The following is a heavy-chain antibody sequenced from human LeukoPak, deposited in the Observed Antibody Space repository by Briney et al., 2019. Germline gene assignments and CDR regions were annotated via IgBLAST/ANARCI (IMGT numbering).Heavy chain of an antibody. J-gene: IGHJ6*02. V-gene: IGHV3-30*18. CDR3: AKDRDYGSGSYYMGGDV. Sequence: GGSLRLSCAASGFTFSSYGMHWVRQAPGKGLEWVAVISYDGSNKYYADSVKGRFTISRDNSKNTLYLQMNSLRAEDTAVYYCAKDRDYGSGSYYMGGDVWGQGTTVTVSS. CDR1: GFTFSSYG. D-gene: IGHD3-10*01. CDR2: ISYDGSNK.